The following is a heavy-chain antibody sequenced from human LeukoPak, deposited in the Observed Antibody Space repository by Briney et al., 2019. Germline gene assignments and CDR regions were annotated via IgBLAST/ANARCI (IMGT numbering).Heavy chain of an antibody. CDR3: ASSVNCSSTSCPRGVLRYFDWPIDY. D-gene: IGHD3-9*01. J-gene: IGHJ4*02. Sequence: GGSLRLSCAASGFTFSSYSMHWVRQAPGKGLEWVAVISYDGSNKYYADSVKGRFTISRDNSKNTLYLQMNSLRAEDTAVYYCASSVNCSSTSCPRGVLRYFDWPIDYWGQGTLVTVS. CDR2: ISYDGSNK. V-gene: IGHV3-30*04. CDR1: GFTFSSYS.